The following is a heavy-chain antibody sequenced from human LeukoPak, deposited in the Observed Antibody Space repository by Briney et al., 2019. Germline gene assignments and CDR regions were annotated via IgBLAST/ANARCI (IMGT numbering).Heavy chain of an antibody. Sequence: ASVKVSCKVSGYTLTELSMHWVRQAPGKGLEWMGGFDPEDGETIYAQKFQGRVTMTRDTSTSTVYMELSSLRSEDTAVYYCARTYSYYDFWSGSAGYYFDYWGQGTLVTVSS. V-gene: IGHV1-24*01. J-gene: IGHJ4*02. CDR2: FDPEDGET. D-gene: IGHD3-3*01. CDR1: GYTLTELS. CDR3: ARTYSYYDFWSGSAGYYFDY.